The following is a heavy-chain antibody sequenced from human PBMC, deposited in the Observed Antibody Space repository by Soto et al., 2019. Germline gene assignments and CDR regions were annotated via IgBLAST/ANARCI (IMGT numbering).Heavy chain of an antibody. CDR1: GYAFTSHT. CDR2: LIVSHGSP. D-gene: IGHD3-3*01. V-gene: IGHV1-3*01. J-gene: IGHJ4*02. CDR3: AREPEDGVPGDY. Sequence: QVQLVQSGAEVKEPGASVRVSCKASGYAFTSHTIHWARQAPGQGLEWMGWLIVSHGSPRYAPQFQGRVTFGRDTSATTAYMELSSLTSEDTAVYYCAREPEDGVPGDYWGQGTPVVVSS.